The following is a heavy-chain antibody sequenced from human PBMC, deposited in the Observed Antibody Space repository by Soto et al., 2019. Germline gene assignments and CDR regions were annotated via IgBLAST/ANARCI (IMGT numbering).Heavy chain of an antibody. CDR1: GDSISSGGYY. J-gene: IGHJ5*01. Sequence: QVQLQESGPGLVKPSQTLSLTCTVYGDSISSGGYYWSWIRQHPGKGLEWIGYTYYSGNTYYNPSLKSRITISVDTSKKQFSLKLSSVTAADTAVYYCARDRTDILAFDSWGQGTLVTVSS. CDR3: ARDRTDILAFDS. D-gene: IGHD3-9*01. V-gene: IGHV4-31*03. CDR2: TYYSGNT.